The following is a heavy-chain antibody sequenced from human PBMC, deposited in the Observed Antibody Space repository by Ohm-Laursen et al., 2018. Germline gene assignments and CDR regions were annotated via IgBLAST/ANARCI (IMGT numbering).Heavy chain of an antibody. CDR1: GFSLSTTKMC. J-gene: IGHJ4*02. CDR3: ARIVAGPDYFDY. CDR2: IDWDDDK. D-gene: IGHD5-12*01. V-gene: IGHV2-70*11. Sequence: PTQTLTLTCTFSGFSLSTTKMCVNWIRQPPGKALEWLARIDWDDDKYYSTSLKTRLTISKDTSENQVVLTMTNMDPLDTATYYCARIVAGPDYFDYWGQGTQVTVSS.